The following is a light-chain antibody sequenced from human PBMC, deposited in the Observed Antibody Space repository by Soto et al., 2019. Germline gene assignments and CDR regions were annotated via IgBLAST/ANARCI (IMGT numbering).Light chain of an antibody. CDR1: SSDVGGFNL. V-gene: IGLV2-23*01. CDR2: KDY. J-gene: IGLJ3*02. Sequence: QSALTQTASVSGSPGQSITISCTGTSSDVGGFNLVSWYQQHPGKVPKVMIYKDYERPSGVSNRFSASKSGNTASLTISGLQPEDEGDYYCCSYAGNSTGVFGGGTKLTVL. CDR3: CSYAGNSTGV.